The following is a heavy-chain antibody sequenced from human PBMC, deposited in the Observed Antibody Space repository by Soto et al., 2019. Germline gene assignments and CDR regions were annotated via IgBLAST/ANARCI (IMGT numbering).Heavy chain of an antibody. J-gene: IGHJ4*02. CDR2: IYYSGST. CDR3: AREARFGEFDY. D-gene: IGHD3-10*01. CDR1: GGSISSYY. Sequence: QVQLQESGPGLVKPSETLSLTCTVSGGSISSYYWSWIRQPPGKGLEWIGYIYYSGSTNYNPSLKSRVSMSVDTSKNQCSVELSSVTAADTGVYYCAREARFGEFDYWGQGTMVTVSS. V-gene: IGHV4-59*01.